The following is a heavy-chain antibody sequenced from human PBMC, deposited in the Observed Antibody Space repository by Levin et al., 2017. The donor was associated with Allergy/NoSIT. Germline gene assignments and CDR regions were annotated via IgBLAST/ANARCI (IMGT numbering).Heavy chain of an antibody. V-gene: IGHV3-11*01. CDR3: ARDKPPSMVDGGNSPVDS. J-gene: IGHJ4*02. CDR1: GFTFSDYY. D-gene: IGHD4-23*01. Sequence: PGGSLRLSCAASGFTFSDYYMSWIRQAPGKGLEWVSYISSSGSTTYYADSVKGRFTISRDNAKNSLYLQMNSLRGEDTAVYFCARDKPPSMVDGGNSPVDSWGQGTLVTVSS. CDR2: ISSSGSTT.